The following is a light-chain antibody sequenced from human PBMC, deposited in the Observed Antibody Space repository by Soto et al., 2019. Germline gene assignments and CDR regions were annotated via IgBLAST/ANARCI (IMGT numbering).Light chain of an antibody. Sequence: EIVLTQSPGTLSMSPGERATLSCRASQSISSNYLAWYQQKPGQAPRLLIYGASSRATGIPDRFSGSGSGTDFTLTISRLEAEDFAVYYCQQDGSSPRTFGQGTKVEFK. J-gene: IGKJ1*01. CDR2: GAS. CDR3: QQDGSSPRT. V-gene: IGKV3-20*01. CDR1: QSISSNY.